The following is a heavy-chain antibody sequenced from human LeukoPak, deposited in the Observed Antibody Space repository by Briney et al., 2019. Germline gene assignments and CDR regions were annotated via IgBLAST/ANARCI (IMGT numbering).Heavy chain of an antibody. V-gene: IGHV3-23*01. D-gene: IGHD3-10*01. J-gene: IGHJ5*02. Sequence: PGGSLRLSCAASGFTFSTYAMTWVRQAPGKELEWVSAISGSGGNTYYTDSVKGRFTVSRDNSKNTLYLQMNSLRAEDTAVYYCAKDRDYYGSGSYVPWGQGTLVTVSS. CDR2: ISGSGGNT. CDR1: GFTFSTYA. CDR3: AKDRDYYGSGSYVP.